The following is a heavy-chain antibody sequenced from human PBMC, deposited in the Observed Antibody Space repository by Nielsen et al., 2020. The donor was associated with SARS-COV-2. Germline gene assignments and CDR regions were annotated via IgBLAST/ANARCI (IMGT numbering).Heavy chain of an antibody. CDR2: FDPEDGET. J-gene: IGHJ3*02. CDR1: GYTLTELS. Sequence: ASVKVSCKVSGYTLTELSMHWVRQAPGKGLEWMGGFDPEDGETIYAQKFQGRVTMTEDTSTDTAYMELSSLRSEDTAVYYCATDQAYCGGDCYSPLAPRRAFDIWGQGTMVTVSS. D-gene: IGHD2-21*02. V-gene: IGHV1-24*01. CDR3: ATDQAYCGGDCYSPLAPRRAFDI.